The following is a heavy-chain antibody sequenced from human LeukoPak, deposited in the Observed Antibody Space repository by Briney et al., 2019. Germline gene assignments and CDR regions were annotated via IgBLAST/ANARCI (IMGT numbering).Heavy chain of an antibody. J-gene: IGHJ6*02. V-gene: IGHV4-34*01. CDR1: GGSFSGYY. CDR2: INHSGST. D-gene: IGHD3-10*01. CDR3: ARHYLGEQRYYYGMDV. Sequence: SETLSLTCAVYGGSFSGYYWSWIRQPPGKGLEWIGEINHSGSTNYNPSLKSRVTISVDTSKNQFSLKLSSVTAADTAVYYCARHYLGEQRYYYGMDVWGQGTTVTVSS.